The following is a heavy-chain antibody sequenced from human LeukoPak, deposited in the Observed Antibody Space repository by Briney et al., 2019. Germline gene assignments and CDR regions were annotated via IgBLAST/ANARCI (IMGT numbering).Heavy chain of an antibody. CDR1: GYSFTSYW. CDR3: ASAQVGGNGAFDI. Sequence: GESLKISCKGSGYSFTSYWIGWVRQMPGKGLEWMGIIYPGDSDIRYRPSFQGQVTISADKSISTAYLQWSSLKASDTAMYYCASAQVGGNGAFDIWGQGAMVTVSS. CDR2: IYPGDSDI. V-gene: IGHV5-51*01. D-gene: IGHD1-26*01. J-gene: IGHJ3*02.